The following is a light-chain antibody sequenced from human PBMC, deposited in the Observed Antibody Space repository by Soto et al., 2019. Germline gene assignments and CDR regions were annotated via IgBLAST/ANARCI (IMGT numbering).Light chain of an antibody. Sequence: DIVLTQSPGTLSLSPGERVTLSCRASQSVRSNSLAWYQQKPGQAPRLLIFGASSRATGIPDRFSGSGSGTDFILTITRLEPEDFAVYYCQQYDTSPPALTFGGGAKVEIK. CDR3: QQYDTSPPALT. CDR1: QSVRSNS. J-gene: IGKJ4*01. CDR2: GAS. V-gene: IGKV3-20*01.